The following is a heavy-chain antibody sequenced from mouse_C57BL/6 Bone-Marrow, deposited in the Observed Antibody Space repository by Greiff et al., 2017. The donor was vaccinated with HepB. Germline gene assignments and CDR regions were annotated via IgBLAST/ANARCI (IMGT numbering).Heavy chain of an antibody. CDR2: IYPGDGDT. J-gene: IGHJ3*01. CDR3: ARDYDEAY. Sequence: VQRVESGPELVKPGASVKISCKASGYAVSSSWMNWVKQRPGKGLEWIGRIYPGDGDTNYNGKFKGKATLTADKSSSTAYMQLSSLTSEDSAVYFCARDYDEAYWGQGTLVTVSA. V-gene: IGHV1-82*01. CDR1: GYAVSSSW. D-gene: IGHD2-4*01.